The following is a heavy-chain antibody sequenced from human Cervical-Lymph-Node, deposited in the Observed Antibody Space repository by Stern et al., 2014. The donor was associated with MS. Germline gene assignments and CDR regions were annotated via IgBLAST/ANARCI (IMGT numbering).Heavy chain of an antibody. D-gene: IGHD6-25*01. CDR1: GYGFTDYS. Sequence: QVQLVQSGTEVRKSGASVMVSCKTSGYGFTDYSIHWVRQAPGQGLEWMGWINPNNGGTNYAQKFQGWVTMTRDTSISTAYMELSRLRSDDTAVYFCARDGSKGMDVWGQGTTVSVSS. J-gene: IGHJ6*02. CDR2: INPNNGGT. V-gene: IGHV1-2*04. CDR3: ARDGSKGMDV.